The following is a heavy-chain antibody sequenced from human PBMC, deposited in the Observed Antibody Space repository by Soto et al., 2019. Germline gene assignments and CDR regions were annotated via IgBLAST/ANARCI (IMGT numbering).Heavy chain of an antibody. CDR1: GFIFSDYT. J-gene: IGHJ6*02. Sequence: EVQRVESGGDLVQPGGSLRLSCAASGFIFSDYTMTWVRQAPGRGLEFVSHISSSGDAIFYAESVKGRFTVSRDNAKNSLYLQMNSLRDDDTAVYFCARDHGGSTWFVGVYYFFGMDVWGQGTAVTVSS. CDR3: ARDHGGSTWFVGVYYFFGMDV. CDR2: ISSSGDAI. D-gene: IGHD6-13*01. V-gene: IGHV3-48*02.